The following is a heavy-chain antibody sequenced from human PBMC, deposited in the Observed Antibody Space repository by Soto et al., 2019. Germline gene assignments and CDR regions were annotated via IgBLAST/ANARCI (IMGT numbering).Heavy chain of an antibody. V-gene: IGHV4-59*08. J-gene: IGHJ6*02. Sequence: QVQLQQSGPGLVKPSETLSLTCSVSSGPSSSHNWGWIRQPPGRGLEWIGYVYSTGGTSYNPSLKSRVTTSAATSTNHLSLTLTSVTAADTAVYYCVRQGIGNLHGLVDVWGQGTTVRVSS. CDR2: VYSTGGT. CDR1: SGPSSSHN. CDR3: VRQGIGNLHGLVDV. D-gene: IGHD1-1*01.